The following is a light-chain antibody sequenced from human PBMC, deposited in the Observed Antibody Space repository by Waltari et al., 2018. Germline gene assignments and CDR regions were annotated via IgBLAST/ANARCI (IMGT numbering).Light chain of an antibody. J-gene: IGKJ5*01. CDR3: QQSYSTLPG. CDR1: QSISSY. Sequence: DIQMTQSPSSLSASVGDRVTITCRASQSISSYLNWYQQKPGKAPKLLIYAAYSLQSGVPSRFSGSGSGTDFTLTISSLQPEDFATYYCQQSYSTLPGFGQGTRLEIK. CDR2: AAY. V-gene: IGKV1-39*01.